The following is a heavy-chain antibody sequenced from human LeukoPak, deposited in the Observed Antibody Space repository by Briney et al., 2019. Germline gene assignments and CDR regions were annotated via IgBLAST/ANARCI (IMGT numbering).Heavy chain of an antibody. V-gene: IGHV4-61*09. CDR2: IYTSGST. Sequence: SQTLSLTCTVSGGSISSGNYYWRWIRQPAGTGLEWIGHIYTSGSTNYNPSLKSRVTISVDTSKNQFSLKLSSVTAADTAVYYCAREGYDSLWGQGTLVTVSS. CDR1: GGSISSGNYY. D-gene: IGHD3-3*01. CDR3: AREGYDSL. J-gene: IGHJ4*02.